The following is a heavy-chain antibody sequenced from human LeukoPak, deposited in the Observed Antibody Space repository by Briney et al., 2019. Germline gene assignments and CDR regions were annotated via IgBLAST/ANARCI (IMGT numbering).Heavy chain of an antibody. CDR2: IYSTGST. J-gene: IGHJ4*02. CDR1: GGSISRYY. CDR3: ARHESAVGALFY. V-gene: IGHV4-59*08. Sequence: SETLSLTCTVSGGSISRYYWSWIRQRPGKGLEWVGYIYSTGSTNSNPPLKSRVTISIDTSRNQFSLRLTSVTAADTAVYYCARHESAVGALFYWGQGTLVTVSS. D-gene: IGHD1-26*01.